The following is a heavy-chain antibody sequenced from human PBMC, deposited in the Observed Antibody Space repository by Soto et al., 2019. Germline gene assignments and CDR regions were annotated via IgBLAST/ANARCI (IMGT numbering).Heavy chain of an antibody. Sequence: QVQLVQSGAEVKKPGASVRVSCKTSGYTFNNYAFSWVRQAPGQGLEWMGWIGTYNGVTNYAQKVQGRVTMTTDASTSTAYMDLRSLTSDDTAVYYCARDGGKFDYWGQGTLVTVSS. V-gene: IGHV1-18*01. D-gene: IGHD3-10*01. CDR3: ARDGGKFDY. J-gene: IGHJ4*02. CDR2: IGTYNGVT. CDR1: GYTFNNYA.